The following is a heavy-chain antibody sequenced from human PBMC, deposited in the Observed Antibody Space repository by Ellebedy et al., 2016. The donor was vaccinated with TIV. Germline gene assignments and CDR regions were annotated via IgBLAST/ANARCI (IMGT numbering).Heavy chain of an antibody. CDR2: IGGSGTHT. CDR3: ARDQTGGGWYFDL. Sequence: GGSLRLXCAASGFTFSTYAMSWVRQAPGKGLEWVSFIGGSGTHTNYSDSVKGRFTISRDNSKNTLYLQMNSLRAEDTAVYYCARDQTGGGWYFDLWGRGTLVTVSS. D-gene: IGHD3-16*01. CDR1: GFTFSTYA. J-gene: IGHJ2*01. V-gene: IGHV3-23*01.